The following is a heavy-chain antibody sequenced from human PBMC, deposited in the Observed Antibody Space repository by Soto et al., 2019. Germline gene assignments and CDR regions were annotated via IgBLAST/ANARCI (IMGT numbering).Heavy chain of an antibody. CDR3: ARGLGYCSGGSCYDTRDAFDI. CDR2: IYYSGST. Sequence: QVQLQESGPGLVKPSQTLSLTCTVSGGSISSGGYYWSWIRQHPGKGLEWIGYIYYSGSTYYNPSLQSRVTISVDTSKKQFSLKLSSVTAADTAVYDCARGLGYCSGGSCYDTRDAFDIWGQGTMVTVSS. J-gene: IGHJ3*02. CDR1: GGSISSGGYY. V-gene: IGHV4-31*03. D-gene: IGHD2-15*01.